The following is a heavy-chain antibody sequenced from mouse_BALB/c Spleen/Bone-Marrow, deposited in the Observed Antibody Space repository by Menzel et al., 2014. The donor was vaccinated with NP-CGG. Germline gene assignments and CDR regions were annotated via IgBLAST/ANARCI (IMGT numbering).Heavy chain of an antibody. V-gene: IGHV1-43*01. CDR1: GYSFTGYY. CDR3: ARNYGSYYAMDY. D-gene: IGHD2-1*01. J-gene: IGHJ4*01. CDR2: VNPSNGGT. Sequence: EVKLMESGPDLVKPGASVKISCKASGYSFTGYYMHWVKQSHGKSLEWVGRVNPSNGGTSYNQKFKGKAILTVDKSSGTAYTELRSLTSEDSAVYYCARNYGSYYAMDYWGQGTPVTVSS.